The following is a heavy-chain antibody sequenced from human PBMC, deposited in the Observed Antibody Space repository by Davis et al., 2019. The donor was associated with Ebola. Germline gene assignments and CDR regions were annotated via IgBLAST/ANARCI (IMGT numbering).Heavy chain of an antibody. V-gene: IGHV3-21*01. D-gene: IGHD1-7*01. CDR3: ARGPSPWNYDAEYFQH. J-gene: IGHJ1*01. Sequence: PGGSLRLSCAASGFTFSSYSMNWVRQAPGKGLEWVSSISSSSSYIYYADSVKGRITISRDNAKNSLYLQMNSLRAEDTAVYYCARGPSPWNYDAEYFQHWGQGTLVTVSS. CDR1: GFTFSSYS. CDR2: ISSSSSYI.